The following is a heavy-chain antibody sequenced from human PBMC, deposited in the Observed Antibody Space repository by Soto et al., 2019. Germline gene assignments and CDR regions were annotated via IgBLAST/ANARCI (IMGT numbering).Heavy chain of an antibody. V-gene: IGHV4-34*01. CDR2: INHSGST. CDR1: GGSFSGYY. J-gene: IGHJ4*02. D-gene: IGHD3-9*01. Sequence: PSETLSLTCAVYGGSFSGYYWSWIRQPPGKGLEWIGEINHSGSTNYNPSLKSRVTISVDTSKNQFSLKLSSVTAADTAVYYCARGLDDILTGYYDWSQGTLVTVSS. CDR3: ARGLDDILTGYYD.